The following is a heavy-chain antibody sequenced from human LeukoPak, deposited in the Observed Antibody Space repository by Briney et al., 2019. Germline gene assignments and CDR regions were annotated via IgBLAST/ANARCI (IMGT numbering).Heavy chain of an antibody. D-gene: IGHD6-19*01. J-gene: IGHJ4*02. CDR2: INPNSGGT. V-gene: IGHV1-2*02. Sequence: ASVKVSCKASGYTFTGYYMHWVRQAPGQGLEWMGWINPNSGGTNYAQKFQGRVTMTRGTSISTAYMELSRLRSDDTAVYYCARSNQYSSGWYGEFDYWGQGTLVTVSS. CDR1: GYTFTGYY. CDR3: ARSNQYSSGWYGEFDY.